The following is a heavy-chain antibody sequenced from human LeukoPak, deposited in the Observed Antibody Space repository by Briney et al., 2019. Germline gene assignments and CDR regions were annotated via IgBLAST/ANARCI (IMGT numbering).Heavy chain of an antibody. D-gene: IGHD2-2*01. CDR1: GFTFSSYE. CDR2: ISSSGATK. V-gene: IGHV3-23*01. Sequence: GGSLRLSCAASGFTFSSYEMNWVRQAPGNGLEWISYISSSGATKYYTDSVKGRFTISRDNSKNTLYLQMNSLRAEDTAVYYCAKVDRQLPTFDYWGQGTLVTVSS. J-gene: IGHJ4*02. CDR3: AKVDRQLPTFDY.